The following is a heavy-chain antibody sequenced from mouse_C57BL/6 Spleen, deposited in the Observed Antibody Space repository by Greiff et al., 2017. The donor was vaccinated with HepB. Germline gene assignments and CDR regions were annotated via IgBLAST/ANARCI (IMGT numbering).Heavy chain of an antibody. V-gene: IGHV1-59*01. CDR1: GYTFTSYW. J-gene: IGHJ4*01. Sequence: QVQLQQPGAELVRPGTSVKLSCKASGYTFTSYWMHWVKQRPGQGLEWIGVIDPSDSYTNYNQKFKGKATLTVDTSSSTAYMQLSSLTSEDSAVYYCARAPLGYAMDYWGQGTSVTVSS. CDR2: IDPSDSYT. CDR3: ARAPLGYAMDY.